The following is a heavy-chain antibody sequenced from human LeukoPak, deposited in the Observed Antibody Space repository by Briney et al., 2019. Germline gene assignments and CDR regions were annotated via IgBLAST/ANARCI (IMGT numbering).Heavy chain of an antibody. CDR1: GFTFDDYG. D-gene: IGHD6-19*01. J-gene: IGHJ3*02. Sequence: GGSLRLSCAASGFTFDDYGMSWVRQAPGKGLEWVSGINWNGGSTGYADSVKGRFTISRDNAKNSLYLQMNSLRAEDTALYYCARDLGSSGWARGAFDIWGQGTMVTVSS. CDR2: INWNGGST. V-gene: IGHV3-20*04. CDR3: ARDLGSSGWARGAFDI.